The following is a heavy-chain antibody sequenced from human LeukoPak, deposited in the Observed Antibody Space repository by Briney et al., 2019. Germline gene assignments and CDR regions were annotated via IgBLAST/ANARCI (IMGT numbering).Heavy chain of an antibody. D-gene: IGHD3-3*01. J-gene: IGHJ6*03. CDR3: ARQTYYDFWSGWSDYYYYMDV. Sequence: SETLSLTCAVSGYSISSGYYWGWIRQPPGKGLVWIGSIYHSGSTYYNPSLKSRVTISVDTSKNQFSLKLSSVTAADTAVYYCARQTYYDFWSGWSDYYYYMDVWGKGTTVTVSS. V-gene: IGHV4-38-2*01. CDR1: GYSISSGYY. CDR2: IYHSGST.